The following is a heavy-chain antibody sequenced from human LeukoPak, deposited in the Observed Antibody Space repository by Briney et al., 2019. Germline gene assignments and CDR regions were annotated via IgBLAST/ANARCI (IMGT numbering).Heavy chain of an antibody. CDR2: IYYSGST. Sequence: ASETLSLTCTVSGGSISSGGYYWSWIRQHPGKGLEWIGYIYYSGSTYYNPSLKSRVTISVDTSKNQFSLKLSSVTAADTAVYYCARGVITFGGVIVTGVDYWGQGTLVTVSS. CDR1: GGSISSGGYY. CDR3: ARGVITFGGVIVTGVDY. V-gene: IGHV4-31*03. J-gene: IGHJ4*02. D-gene: IGHD3-16*02.